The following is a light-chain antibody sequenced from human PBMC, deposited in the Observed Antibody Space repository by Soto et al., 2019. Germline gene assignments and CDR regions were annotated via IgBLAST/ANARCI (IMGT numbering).Light chain of an antibody. CDR3: AAWDDSLSGFYV. CDR2: RNN. V-gene: IGLV1-47*01. J-gene: IGLJ1*01. Sequence: QSALTQPPSASGTPGQRVTISCSGSSSNIGSNYVYWYQQLPGTAPKLLIYRNNQRPSGVPDRFSGSKSGTSASLAISGLRFEDEADYYCAAWDDSLSGFYVFGTGTKVTVL. CDR1: SSNIGSNY.